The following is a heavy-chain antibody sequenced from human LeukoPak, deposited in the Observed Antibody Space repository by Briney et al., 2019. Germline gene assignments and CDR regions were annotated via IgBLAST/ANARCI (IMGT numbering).Heavy chain of an antibody. Sequence: GSLRLSCAASGFTFSSYGMHWVRQAPGKGLEWVAVIWYDGSNKYYADSVKGRFTISRDNSKNTLYLQMNSLRAEDTAVYYCARETYCSSTSCYTDYWGQGTLVTVSS. J-gene: IGHJ4*02. CDR2: IWYDGSNK. CDR3: ARETYCSSTSCYTDY. CDR1: GFTFSSYG. V-gene: IGHV3-33*01. D-gene: IGHD2-2*02.